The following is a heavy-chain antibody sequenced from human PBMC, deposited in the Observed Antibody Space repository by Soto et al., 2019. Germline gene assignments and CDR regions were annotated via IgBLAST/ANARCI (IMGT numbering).Heavy chain of an antibody. J-gene: IGHJ4*02. CDR2: ISGSGYST. CDR1: GFTFTSYA. CDR3: AKDEGSGSYPDY. Sequence: EVLLLESGGGLVQPGGSLRLSCAASGFTFTSYAMSWVRQAPGKGLEWVSLISGSGYSTYYADSVKGRFTISRDNSKNTLYLQMNSLRAEDTAIYYCAKDEGSGSYPDYWGQGTLVTVSS. D-gene: IGHD1-26*01. V-gene: IGHV3-23*01.